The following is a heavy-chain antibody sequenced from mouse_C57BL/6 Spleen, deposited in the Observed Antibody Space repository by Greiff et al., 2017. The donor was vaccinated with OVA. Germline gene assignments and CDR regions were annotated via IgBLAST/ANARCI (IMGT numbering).Heavy chain of an antibody. CDR2: ISDGGSYT. D-gene: IGHD1-1*01. J-gene: IGHJ4*01. CDR1: GFTFSSYA. V-gene: IGHV5-4*01. CDR3: ARDGSSYVYYAMDY. Sequence: EVQRVESGGGLVKPGGSLKLSCAASGFTFSSYAMSWVRQTPEKRLEWVATISDGGSYTYYPDNVKGRFTISRDNAKNNLYLQMSHLKSEDTAMYYCARDGSSYVYYAMDYWGQGTSVTVSS.